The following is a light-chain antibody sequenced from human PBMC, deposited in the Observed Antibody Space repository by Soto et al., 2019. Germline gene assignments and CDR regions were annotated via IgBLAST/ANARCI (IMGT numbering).Light chain of an antibody. CDR1: SSDVGSYNR. V-gene: IGLV2-18*02. CDR3: SSYTGSSTYV. J-gene: IGLJ1*01. Sequence: QSALTQPPSVSGSPGQSVAISCTGTSSDVGSYNRVSWYQQPPGTAPILLIYEVSDRPSGVPDRFSGSKSGNTASLTLSVLHAEYAAHYDCSSYTGSSTYVFGTGTKLTVL. CDR2: EVS.